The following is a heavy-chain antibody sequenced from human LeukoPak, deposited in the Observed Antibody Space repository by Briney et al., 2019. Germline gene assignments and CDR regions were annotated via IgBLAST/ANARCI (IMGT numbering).Heavy chain of an antibody. CDR1: GYTFTSQG. CDR3: ASRSGSTPYYFDY. V-gene: IGHV1-18*01. J-gene: IGHJ4*02. D-gene: IGHD3-3*01. CDR2: INTYNGKT. Sequence: EASVKVSCKASGYTFTSQGISWMRQAPGQGLEWMGWINTYNGKTSYAQKLQNRITMTTDTSTSTAYMELRSLRSDDTAMYYCASRSGSTPYYFDYWGQGTLVTVSS.